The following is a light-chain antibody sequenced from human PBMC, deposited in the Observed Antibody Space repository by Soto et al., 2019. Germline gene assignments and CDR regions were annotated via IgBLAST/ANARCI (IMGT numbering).Light chain of an antibody. J-gene: IGLJ1*01. Sequence: QSALTQPPSASGSPGQSVTISCTGTSSDVGGYNYVSWYQQHPGKAPKLMIYEVSKRPSGVPDRFSGSKSGNTASLTVSGLQAEDEAYYYCSSYAGSNVFGTGTKLTVL. CDR2: EVS. CDR1: SSDVGGYNY. CDR3: SSYAGSNV. V-gene: IGLV2-8*01.